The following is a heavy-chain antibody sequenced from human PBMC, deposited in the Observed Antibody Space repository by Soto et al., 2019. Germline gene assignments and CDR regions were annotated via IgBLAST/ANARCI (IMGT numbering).Heavy chain of an antibody. CDR1: GFIFSNNG. V-gene: IGHV3-30*02. J-gene: IGHJ4*02. CDR2: MSYDGSDT. CDR3: TIVRVADSALDH. D-gene: IGHD3-10*02. Sequence: GGSLRLSCVVSGFIFSNNGMHGVRQTPGKGLEWVAFMSYDGSDTFYADSVKGRFTISRDNSKNTLFLHMSNLRAEDTAMYYCTIVRVADSALDHWGQGTLVTVSS.